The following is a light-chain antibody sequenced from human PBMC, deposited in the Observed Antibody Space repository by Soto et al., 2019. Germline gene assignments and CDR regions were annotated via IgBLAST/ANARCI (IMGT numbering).Light chain of an antibody. CDR2: DVS. CDR3: SSSTSSSTHV. J-gene: IGLJ1*01. Sequence: QAAQTQPASVSGSPGQSITISRTGTSRDVGGYNYVSWYQQHPGKAHNLMIYDVSTRPPGVSNRFSGSKSGNTASLPISRPQAEDEAAYYCSSSTSSSTHVFGTGTKVTVL. CDR1: SRDVGGYNY. V-gene: IGLV2-14*01.